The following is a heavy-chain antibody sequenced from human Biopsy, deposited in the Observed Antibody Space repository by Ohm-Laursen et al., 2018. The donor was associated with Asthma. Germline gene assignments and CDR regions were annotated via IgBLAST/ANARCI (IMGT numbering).Heavy chain of an antibody. J-gene: IGHJ6*02. Sequence: SDTLSLTCAYRGSFRGYVWTWIRQPPGKGLEWIGEIPQGGASTFNPSLKSRVTISIDPSKIQLSLRLASMTAADTAVYYCASGPQWSGLDVWGQGTTVTVSS. CDR3: ASGPQWSGLDV. CDR1: RGSFRGYV. D-gene: IGHD2-8*01. V-gene: IGHV4-34*01. CDR2: IPQGGAS.